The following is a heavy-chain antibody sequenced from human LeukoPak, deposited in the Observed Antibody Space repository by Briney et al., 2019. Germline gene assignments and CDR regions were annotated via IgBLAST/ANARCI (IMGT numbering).Heavy chain of an antibody. CDR1: GYTFTGYY. V-gene: IGHV1-2*02. Sequence: ASVKVSCKASGYTFTGYYMHWVRQAPGQGLEWMGWINPNSGGTNYAQKFQGRVTMTRDTSISTAYMELSRLRSDDTAVYYCARWGDSSGYYYPALFDCWGQGTLVTVSS. CDR2: INPNSGGT. CDR3: ARWGDSSGYYYPALFDC. D-gene: IGHD3-22*01. J-gene: IGHJ4*02.